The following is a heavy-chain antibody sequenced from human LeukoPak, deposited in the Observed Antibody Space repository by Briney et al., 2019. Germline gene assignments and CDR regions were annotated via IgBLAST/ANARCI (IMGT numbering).Heavy chain of an antibody. CDR2: IYPGDSDT. V-gene: IGHV5-51*01. CDR1: GYTFTSYW. J-gene: IGHJ4*02. Sequence: ASVKVSCKASGYTFTSYWIGWVRQMPGKGLEWMGIIYPGDSDTRYSPSFQGQVTISADKSISTAYLQWSSLKASDTAMYYCARQGVGDSYFDYWGQGTLVTVSS. CDR3: ARQGVGDSYFDY. D-gene: IGHD3-10*01.